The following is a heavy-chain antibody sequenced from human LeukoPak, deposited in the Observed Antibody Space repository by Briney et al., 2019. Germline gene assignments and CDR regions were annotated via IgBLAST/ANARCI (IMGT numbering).Heavy chain of an antibody. CDR1: GGSFSGYY. CDR3: ARGPTTHYNILTGYYYFDY. Sequence: SETLSLTCAVYGGSFSGYYWTWIRQPPGKGLEWIGEINHSGSTNYNPSLKSRVTISIDTSKNPFSLRLSSVTAADTAVYYCARGPTTHYNILTGYYYFDYWGQGTLVTVSS. V-gene: IGHV4-34*01. D-gene: IGHD3-9*01. CDR2: INHSGST. J-gene: IGHJ4*02.